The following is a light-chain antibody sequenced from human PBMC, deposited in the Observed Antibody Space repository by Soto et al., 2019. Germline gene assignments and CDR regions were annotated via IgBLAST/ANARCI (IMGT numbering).Light chain of an antibody. CDR3: QSYDSSLNGFFV. CDR1: SSNNGAGYD. V-gene: IGLV1-40*01. Sequence: QSVLTQPPSVSGVLGQRVTISCTGSSSNNGAGYDVHWYQQVPGTAPKLLIYGNSNRPSGVPDRFSGSKSGTSGSLAITGLQAEDDADYYCQSYDSSLNGFFVFGTGTKVTV. CDR2: GNS. J-gene: IGLJ1*01.